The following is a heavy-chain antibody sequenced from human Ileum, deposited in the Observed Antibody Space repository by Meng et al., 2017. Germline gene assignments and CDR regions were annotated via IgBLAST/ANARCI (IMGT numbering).Heavy chain of an antibody. Sequence: EVQVVESWGGFVKPGGSLRLACAASGFTFSDRWMTWVRQAPGKGLEWVGHIQSKADGGTTDYAAPVKGRFTISRDDSKSTLYLQMNSLKTEDTAVYYCTTFYAGYWGQGTLVTVSS. CDR3: TTFYAGY. CDR2: IQSKADGGTT. D-gene: IGHD3-16*01. V-gene: IGHV3-15*01. J-gene: IGHJ4*02. CDR1: GFTFSDRW.